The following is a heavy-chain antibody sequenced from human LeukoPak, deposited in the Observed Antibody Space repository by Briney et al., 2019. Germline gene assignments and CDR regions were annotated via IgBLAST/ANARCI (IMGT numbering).Heavy chain of an antibody. CDR3: ARGNPDYSPKGPAYYFDY. V-gene: IGHV4-34*01. D-gene: IGHD4-4*01. CDR1: GGSFSGYY. CDR2: INHSGST. J-gene: IGHJ4*02. Sequence: PSETLSLTCAVYGGSFSGYYWSWIRQPPGKGLEWIGEINHSGSTNYNPSLKSRVTISVDTSKNQFSLKLSSVTAADTAVYYCARGNPDYSPKGPAYYFDYWGQGTLVTVSS.